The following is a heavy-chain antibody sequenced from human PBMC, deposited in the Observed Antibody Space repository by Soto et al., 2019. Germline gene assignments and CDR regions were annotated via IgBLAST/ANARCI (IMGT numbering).Heavy chain of an antibody. D-gene: IGHD5-18*01. CDR2: ISSSSSTI. J-gene: IGHJ4*02. V-gene: IGHV3-48*01. CDR1: GFTFSSYS. Sequence: PGGSLRLSCAASGFTFSSYSMNWVRQAPGKGLEWVSYISSSSSTIYYADSVKGRFTISRDNAKNTLYLKMNSLRAEDTAVYYCSRDEIQIWSYVGTFEYWGQGTLVTVSS. CDR3: SRDEIQIWSYVGTFEY.